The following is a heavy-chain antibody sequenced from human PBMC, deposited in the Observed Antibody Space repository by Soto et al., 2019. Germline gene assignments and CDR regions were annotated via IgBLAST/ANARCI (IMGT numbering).Heavy chain of an antibody. D-gene: IGHD3-10*01. CDR2: INHSGST. Sequence: QVQLQQWGAGLLKPSETLSLTCAVYGGSFSGYYWSWIRQPPGKGLEWIGEINHSGSTNYNPSLKSRVTISVDTSKNQFSLKLSSVTAADTAVYYCARGRSTMVRGFIPRVFDYWGQGTLVTVSS. V-gene: IGHV4-34*01. J-gene: IGHJ4*02. CDR3: ARGRSTMVRGFIPRVFDY. CDR1: GGSFSGYY.